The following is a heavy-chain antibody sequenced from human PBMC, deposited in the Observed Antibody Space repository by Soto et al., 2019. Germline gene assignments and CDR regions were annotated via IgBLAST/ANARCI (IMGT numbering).Heavy chain of an antibody. CDR3: ATSYKPYDYIWGSYRFPTPTFDY. CDR1: GYSFTSYW. V-gene: IGHV5-51*03. CDR2: NYPGEHDT. Sequence: EVQLVQSGAEVKEPGESLKISCKASGYSFTSYWIGWVRQTPGKGLEWMGINYPGEHDTRYSPPFQGQVTISADKSISTDYLQWSSLKASDTAMYYCATSYKPYDYIWGSYRFPTPTFDYWGPGTLVTVTS. D-gene: IGHD3-16*02. J-gene: IGHJ4*02.